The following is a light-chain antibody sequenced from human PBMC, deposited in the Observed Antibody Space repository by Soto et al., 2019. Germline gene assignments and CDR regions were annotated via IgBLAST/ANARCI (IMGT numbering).Light chain of an antibody. V-gene: IGKV3-15*01. J-gene: IGKJ2*01. Sequence: EIVMTQSPATLSVPPGERATLSCRASQSVNSNLAWYQQKPGQAPSLLIYGASTRATGVPARFSGSGSGTEFTLTISSLQSEDFAVYYCQQYNNWPPYTFGQGTKLEIK. CDR2: GAS. CDR3: QQYNNWPPYT. CDR1: QSVNSN.